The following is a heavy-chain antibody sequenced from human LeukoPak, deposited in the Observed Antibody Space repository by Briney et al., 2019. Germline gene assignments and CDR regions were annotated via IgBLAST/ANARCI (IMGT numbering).Heavy chain of an antibody. CDR2: ISGSAGGT. V-gene: IGHV3-23*01. D-gene: IGHD3-22*01. CDR1: GITLSNYG. CDR3: AKRGVVIRVILVGFYKEAYYFDS. J-gene: IGHJ4*02. Sequence: RGSLRLSCAVSGITLSNYGMSWVRQAPGKGLEWVAGISGSAGGTYYADSVKGRFTISRDNAKNTLYLQLNNLRAEDTAVYFCAKRGVVIRVILVGFYKEAYYFDSWGQGALVTVSS.